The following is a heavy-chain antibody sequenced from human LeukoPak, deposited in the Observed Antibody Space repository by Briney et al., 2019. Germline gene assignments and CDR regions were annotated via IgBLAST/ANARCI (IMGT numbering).Heavy chain of an antibody. CDR2: INPSGGST. CDR1: GGTFSSYA. CDR3: ARVVQLWSRHAFDI. Sequence: ASVKVSCKASGGTFSSYAISWVRQAPGQGLEWMGIINPSGGSTSYAQKFQGRVTMTRDTSTSTVYMELSSLRSEDTAVYYCARVVQLWSRHAFDIWGQGTMVTVSS. J-gene: IGHJ3*02. D-gene: IGHD5-18*01. V-gene: IGHV1-46*01.